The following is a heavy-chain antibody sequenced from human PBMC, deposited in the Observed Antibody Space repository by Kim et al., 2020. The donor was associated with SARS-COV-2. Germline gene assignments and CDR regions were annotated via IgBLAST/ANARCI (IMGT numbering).Heavy chain of an antibody. V-gene: IGHV3-23*01. J-gene: IGHJ4*02. CDR1: GFTFSSYA. CDR2: ISGSGGST. Sequence: GGSLRLSCAASGFTFSSYAMSWVRQAPGKGLEWVSAISGSGGSTYYADSVKGRFTISRDNSKNTLYLQMNSLKAEDTAVYYCAKRIAAAGTPFDYWGQGTLVTVSS. D-gene: IGHD6-13*01. CDR3: AKRIAAAGTPFDY.